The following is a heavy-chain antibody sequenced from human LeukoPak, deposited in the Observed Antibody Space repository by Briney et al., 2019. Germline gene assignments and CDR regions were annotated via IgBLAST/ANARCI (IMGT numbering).Heavy chain of an antibody. V-gene: IGHV1-2*02. J-gene: IGHJ4*02. CDR3: ARDSENYSSGWSDFDS. CDR1: GYIFTGYN. Sequence: ASVKVSCKASGYIFTGYNMHWVRQAPGQRLEWMGWLDPNRGATDYAQKFQGRVTMTRDTSTAYMELNSLTSDDTAVYYCARDSENYSSGWSDFDSWGQGTLVTVSS. CDR2: LDPNRGAT. D-gene: IGHD6-19*01.